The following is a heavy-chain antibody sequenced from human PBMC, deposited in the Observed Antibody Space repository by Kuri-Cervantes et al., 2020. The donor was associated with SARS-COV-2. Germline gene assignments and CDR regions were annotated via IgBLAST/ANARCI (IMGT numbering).Heavy chain of an antibody. CDR2: IYTSGST. J-gene: IGHJ5*02. CDR3: ARADNGANWFDP. CDR1: GGSISSGSYY. V-gene: IGHV4-61*09. D-gene: IGHD1-14*01. Sequence: SETLSLTCTVSGGSISSGSYYWSWIRQPAGKGLEWIGHIYTSGSTNYSPSLKSRVTISVDTSKNQFSLKLSSVTAADTAVYYCARADNGANWFDPWGQGTLVTVSS.